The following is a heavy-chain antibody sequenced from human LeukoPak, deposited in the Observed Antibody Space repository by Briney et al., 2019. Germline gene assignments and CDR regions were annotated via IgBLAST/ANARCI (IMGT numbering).Heavy chain of an antibody. CDR1: GFTFSSYE. D-gene: IGHD3-16*01. Sequence: GGSLRLSCAASGFTFSSYEMNWVRQAPGKGLEWVSYISSSGSTIYYADSVKGRFTISRDNAKNSLYLQMNSLRAEDTAVYYCARRSRDWGNAFDIWGQGQWSPSLQ. J-gene: IGHJ3*02. V-gene: IGHV3-48*03. CDR2: ISSSGSTI. CDR3: ARRSRDWGNAFDI.